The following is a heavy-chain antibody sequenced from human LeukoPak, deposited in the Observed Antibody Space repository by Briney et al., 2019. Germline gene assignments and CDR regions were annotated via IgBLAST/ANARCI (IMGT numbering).Heavy chain of an antibody. D-gene: IGHD3-10*01. J-gene: IGHJ4*02. CDR1: GFTFSGSW. CDR3: ARGFGDC. V-gene: IGHV3-7*04. Sequence: PGGSLRLSCAASGFTFSGSWMIWVRQAPGKGLEWVANIKEDGSQKFYVDSVKGRFTISRDNARNSLYLQMSSLRAEDTAVYYCARGFGDCWGQGTLVTVSS. CDR2: IKEDGSQK.